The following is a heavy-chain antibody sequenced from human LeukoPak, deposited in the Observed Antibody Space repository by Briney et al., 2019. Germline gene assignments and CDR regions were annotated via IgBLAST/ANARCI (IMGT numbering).Heavy chain of an antibody. D-gene: IGHD1-26*01. J-gene: IGHJ4*02. CDR3: ARSIVGASYYFDY. Sequence: SETLSLTCTVYGGSISSSSYYWGWIRQPPGKGLEWIGSIYYSGSTYYNPSLKSRVTISVDTSKNQFSLKLSSVTAADTAVYYCARSIVGASYYFDYWGQGTLVTVSS. V-gene: IGHV4-39*01. CDR2: IYYSGST. CDR1: GGSISSSSYY.